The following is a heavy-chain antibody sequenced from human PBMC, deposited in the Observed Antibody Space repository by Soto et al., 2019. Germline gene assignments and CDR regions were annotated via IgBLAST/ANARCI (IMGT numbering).Heavy chain of an antibody. CDR3: ARELARIAYYYYGMDV. J-gene: IGHJ6*02. Sequence: SETLSLTCTVSGGSISSGDYYWSWIRQPPGKGLEWSGYIYYSGSTYYNPSLKSRVTISVDTSKNQFSLNLSSVTAADTAVYYCARELARIAYYYYGMDVWGQGTTVIVAS. V-gene: IGHV4-30-4*01. D-gene: IGHD2-21*01. CDR1: GGSISSGDYY. CDR2: IYYSGST.